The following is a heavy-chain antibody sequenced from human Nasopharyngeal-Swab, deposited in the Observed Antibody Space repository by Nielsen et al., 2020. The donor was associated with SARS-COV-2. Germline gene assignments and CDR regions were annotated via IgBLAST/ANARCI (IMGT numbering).Heavy chain of an antibody. CDR3: ARGRGVVLDH. Sequence: GESLKISCAASGFTFRDYSMNWVRQAPGKGLEWVSSISSSSDDVYDADSVRGRFTISRDNAKNSLYLQMNSLRADDTAVYYCARGRGVVLDHWGQGTLVTVSS. CDR1: GFTFRDYS. CDR2: ISSSSDDV. D-gene: IGHD3-10*01. J-gene: IGHJ4*02. V-gene: IGHV3-21*01.